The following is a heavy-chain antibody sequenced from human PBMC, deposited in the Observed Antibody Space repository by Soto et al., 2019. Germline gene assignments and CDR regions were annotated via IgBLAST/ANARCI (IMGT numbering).Heavy chain of an antibody. J-gene: IGHJ4*02. V-gene: IGHV3-23*01. CDR2: ISGSGGST. CDR3: AKDQGPRSFDY. Sequence: VQLLESGGGLVQPGGSLRLSCAASGFTFNNYAMSWVRQAPGKGLEWVSAISGSGGSTYYADSVKGRFTISRDNSKKTLYLQMNSLRAEDTAVYYCAKDQGPRSFDYWGQGTLVTVSS. CDR1: GFTFNNYA.